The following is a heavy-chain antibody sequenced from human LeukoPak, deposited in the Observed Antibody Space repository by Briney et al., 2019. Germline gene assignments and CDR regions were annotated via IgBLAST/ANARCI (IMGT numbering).Heavy chain of an antibody. CDR2: ISSSSSYI. V-gene: IGHV3-21*01. Sequence: GGSLRLSCAASGFTFSSYSINWVRQAPGKGLEWVSSISSSSSYIYYADSVKGRFTISRDNAKNSLYLQMNSLRAEDTAVYYCARELKGIVVVPAAPFDYWGQGTLVTVSS. CDR1: GFTFSSYS. J-gene: IGHJ4*02. CDR3: ARELKGIVVVPAAPFDY. D-gene: IGHD2-2*01.